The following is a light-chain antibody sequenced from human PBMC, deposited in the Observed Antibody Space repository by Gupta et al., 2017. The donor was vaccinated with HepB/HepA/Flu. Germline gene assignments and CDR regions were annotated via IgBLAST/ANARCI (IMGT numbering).Light chain of an antibody. CDR2: DDN. CDR1: NLGSES. CDR3: QVWDTNSDHLI. Sequence: SNVLTQPPSVSVAPGQTATMTCGGDNLGSESVHWYQQRPGQAPVLVVYDDNDRPSGIPGRFSGSKSGNMATLTISRVEAGDEADYYCQVWDTNSDHLIFGGGTKLTVL. J-gene: IGLJ2*01. V-gene: IGLV3-21*02.